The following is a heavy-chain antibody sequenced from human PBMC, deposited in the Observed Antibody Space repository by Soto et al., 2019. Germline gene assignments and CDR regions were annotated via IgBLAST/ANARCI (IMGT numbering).Heavy chain of an antibody. D-gene: IGHD4-17*01. Sequence: EVQLLESGGGLVQPGGSLRLSCAASGFTFSSYAMSWVRQAPGKGLEWVSAISGSGGSTYYADSVKGRFTISRDNSKNTLYLQMHSLRAEDTAVYYCAKDVQGTTDYWYFDLWGRGTLVTVSS. J-gene: IGHJ2*01. CDR2: ISGSGGST. V-gene: IGHV3-23*01. CDR1: GFTFSSYA. CDR3: AKDVQGTTDYWYFDL.